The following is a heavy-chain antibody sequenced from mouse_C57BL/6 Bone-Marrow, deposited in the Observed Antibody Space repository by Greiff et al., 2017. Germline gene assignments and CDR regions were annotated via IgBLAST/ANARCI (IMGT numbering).Heavy chain of an antibody. D-gene: IGHD1-1*01. CDR2: INPSSGYT. CDR1: GYTFTSYT. Sequence: VQLQQSGAELARPGASVKMSCKASGYTFTSYTMHWVKQRPGQGLEWIGYINPSSGYTKYNQKFKDKATLTADKSSSTAYMQLSSLTSEDSAVYYCARGGVLRYYFDYWGQGTTLTVSS. V-gene: IGHV1-4*01. CDR3: ARGGVLRYYFDY. J-gene: IGHJ2*01.